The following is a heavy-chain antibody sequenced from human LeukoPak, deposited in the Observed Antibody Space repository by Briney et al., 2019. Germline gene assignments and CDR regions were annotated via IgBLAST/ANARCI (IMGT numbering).Heavy chain of an antibody. CDR1: GFAFGSYA. CDR3: TRSSTVTGAKYYFDY. CDR2: IRSKTYGETA. V-gene: IGHV3-49*04. J-gene: IGHJ4*02. Sequence: GGSLRLSCTASGFAFGSYAMAWVRLAPGKGLEGVGLIRSKTYGETAEYAASVKGRITITRDDSKGVAYLQLDSLKAEDTGLYYCTRSSTVTGAKYYFDYWGQGAQVTVSS. D-gene: IGHD4-11*01.